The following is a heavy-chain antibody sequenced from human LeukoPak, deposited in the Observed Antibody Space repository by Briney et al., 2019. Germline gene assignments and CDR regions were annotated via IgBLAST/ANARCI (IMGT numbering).Heavy chain of an antibody. V-gene: IGHV7-4-1*02. D-gene: IGHD6-13*01. CDR2: INTNTGNP. CDR1: GYTFTSYG. CDR3: ARYSSSWYYYYYYYMDV. Sequence: ASVKVSCKASGYTFTSYGISWVRQAPGQGLEWMGWINTNTGNPTYAQGFTGRFVFSLDTSVSTAYLQISSLKAEDTAVYYCARYSSSWYYYYYYYMDVWGKGTTVTVSS. J-gene: IGHJ6*03.